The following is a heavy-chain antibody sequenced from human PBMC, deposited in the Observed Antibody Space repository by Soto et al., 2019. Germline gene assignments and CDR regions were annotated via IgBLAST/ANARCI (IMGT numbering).Heavy chain of an antibody. J-gene: IGHJ6*02. V-gene: IGHV1-69*12. CDR2: IIPIFRTA. D-gene: IGHD2-2*01. CDR1: GGTFSTYT. Sequence: QVQLVQSGAEVKKPGSSVKVSCKASGGTFSTYTVSWVRQAPGQGLEWMGGIIPIFRTANYAQKFQGRVTVTADESTSTASMELSSVRSEDTAVYYCARRYCIRTSCHYYGMDVWGQGTTVTVSS. CDR3: ARRYCIRTSCHYYGMDV.